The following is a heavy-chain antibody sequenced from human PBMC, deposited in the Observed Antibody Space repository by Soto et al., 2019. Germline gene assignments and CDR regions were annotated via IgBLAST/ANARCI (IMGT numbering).Heavy chain of an antibody. CDR1: GGTFSSYT. J-gene: IGHJ5*02. CDR2: IIPILGIA. Sequence: SVKVSCKASGGTFSSYTISWVRQAPGQGLEWMGRIIPILGIANYAQKFQGRVTITADKSTSTAYMELSSLRSEDTAVYYCARDRSPKYYYDSSGYYSWFDPWGQGTLVTVSS. D-gene: IGHD3-22*01. V-gene: IGHV1-69*04. CDR3: ARDRSPKYYYDSSGYYSWFDP.